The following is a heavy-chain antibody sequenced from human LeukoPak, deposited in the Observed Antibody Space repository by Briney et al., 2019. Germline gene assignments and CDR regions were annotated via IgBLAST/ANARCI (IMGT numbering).Heavy chain of an antibody. CDR1: GGSISSSSYY. V-gene: IGHV4-61*01. J-gene: IGHJ6*03. CDR3: ARDYSPYYYYYYMDV. CDR2: IYYSGST. Sequence: LETLSLTCTVSGGSISSSSYYWSWIRQPPGKGLEWIGYIYYSGSTNYNPSLKSRVTISVDTSKNQFSLKLSSVTAADTAVYYCARDYSPYYYYYYMDVWGKGTTVTVSS. D-gene: IGHD2-15*01.